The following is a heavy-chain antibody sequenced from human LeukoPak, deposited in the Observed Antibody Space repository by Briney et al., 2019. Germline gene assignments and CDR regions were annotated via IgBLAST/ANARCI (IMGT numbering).Heavy chain of an antibody. Sequence: GGSLRLSCAASGFTFSSYWMTWVRQAPGKGLEWVANIKQDGSVKYYVDSVNGRFTISRDSAKNSLSLQMNSLSVEATAVYYCARAMVTAARFYYYYYMDVWGKGTTVTVSS. V-gene: IGHV3-7*01. CDR2: IKQDGSVK. CDR1: GFTFSSYW. J-gene: IGHJ6*03. CDR3: ARAMVTAARFYYYYYMDV. D-gene: IGHD2-21*02.